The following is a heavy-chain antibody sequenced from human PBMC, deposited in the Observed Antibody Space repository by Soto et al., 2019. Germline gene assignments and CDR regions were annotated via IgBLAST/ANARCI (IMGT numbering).Heavy chain of an antibody. Sequence: QVQLVESGGGVVQPGRSQSLSCAASGFTFRNYVMHWVRQAPGKGLEWVAVISSDGSNKYYADSVKGRFTISRDNSKNTLYLQMNSLRIEDTAVYYCTKDRATHRNYWGQGTLVTVSS. CDR2: ISSDGSNK. D-gene: IGHD5-12*01. J-gene: IGHJ4*02. CDR1: GFTFRNYV. V-gene: IGHV3-30*18. CDR3: TKDRATHRNY.